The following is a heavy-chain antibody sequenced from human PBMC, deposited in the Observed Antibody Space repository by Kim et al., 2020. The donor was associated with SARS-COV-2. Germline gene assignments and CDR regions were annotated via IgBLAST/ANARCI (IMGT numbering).Heavy chain of an antibody. CDR2: IYYSGST. CDR1: GGSISSGGYY. CDR3: ARARMIVVVIGAFDI. Sequence: SETLSLTCTVSGGSISSGGYYWSWIRQHPGKGLEWIGYIYYSGSTYYNPSLKSRVTISVDTSKNQFSLKLSSVTAADTAVYYCARARMIVVVIGAFDIWGQGAMVTVSS. J-gene: IGHJ3*02. D-gene: IGHD3-22*01. V-gene: IGHV4-31*03.